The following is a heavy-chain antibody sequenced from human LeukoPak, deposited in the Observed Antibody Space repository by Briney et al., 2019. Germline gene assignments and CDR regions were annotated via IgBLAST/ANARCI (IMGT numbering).Heavy chain of an antibody. Sequence: GGSLRLSCAASGFTFSSYEMNWVRQAPGKGLEWVSYISSTGKTIYYADSVKGRFTISRDNAKNSLFLQMNSLRAEDTAVYFCVRDIHSSDYFDYWGQGTLVTVSS. CDR2: ISSTGKTI. CDR3: VRDIHSSDYFDY. CDR1: GFTFSSYE. J-gene: IGHJ4*02. D-gene: IGHD2-2*02. V-gene: IGHV3-48*03.